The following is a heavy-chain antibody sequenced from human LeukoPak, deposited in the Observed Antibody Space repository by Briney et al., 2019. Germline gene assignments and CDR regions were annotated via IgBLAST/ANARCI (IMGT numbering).Heavy chain of an antibody. D-gene: IGHD5-12*01. J-gene: IGHJ4*02. CDR1: GGSLSSYY. CDR2: IYYSGST. V-gene: IGHV4-59*01. CDR3: ARGNSGYDLDY. Sequence: WETLCLTCTVSGGSLSSYYWSWIRQPPGKGLEWIGYIYYSGSTNYNPSLKSRVTISVDTSKNQFSLKLSSVTAADPAVYYCARGNSGYDLDYWGQGTLVTVSS.